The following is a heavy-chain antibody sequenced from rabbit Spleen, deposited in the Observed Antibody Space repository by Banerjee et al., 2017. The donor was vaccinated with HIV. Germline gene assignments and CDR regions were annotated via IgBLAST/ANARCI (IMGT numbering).Heavy chain of an antibody. CDR1: GFSFSSGYD. V-gene: IGHV1S43*01. CDR2: IDTASDST. D-gene: IGHD8-1*01. CDR3: ARDAGTSFSTYGMDL. Sequence: QEQLVESGGGLVKPGGTLTLTCKGSGFSFSSGYDMCWVRQAPEKGLELIACIDTASDSTWYASWAKGRFTITSNTNQNTVTLQMTSLTAADTATYFCARDAGTSFSTYGMDLWGPGTLVTVS. J-gene: IGHJ6*01.